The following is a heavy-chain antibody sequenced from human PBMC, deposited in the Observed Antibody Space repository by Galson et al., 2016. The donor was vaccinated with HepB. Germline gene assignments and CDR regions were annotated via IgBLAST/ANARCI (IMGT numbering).Heavy chain of an antibody. V-gene: IGHV3-30*18. D-gene: IGHD7-27*01. CDR1: GLPFGGHA. CDR2: ISYDAYHL. Sequence: SLRLSCAASGLPFGGHAMHWVRQAPGKGLEWVATISYDAYHLYYSDSVKGRFTISKDKSKNTLYLQMNSLRAEDTAIYYCAKDGRASLTGDHFDLWGQGTLVTVSS. CDR3: AKDGRASLTGDHFDL. J-gene: IGHJ4*02.